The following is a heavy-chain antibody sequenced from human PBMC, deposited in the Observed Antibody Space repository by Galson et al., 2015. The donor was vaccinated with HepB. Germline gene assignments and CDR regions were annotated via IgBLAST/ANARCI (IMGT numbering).Heavy chain of an antibody. CDR3: ARIFTSSWYFDH. D-gene: IGHD6-13*01. Sequence: SLRLSCAASGFTVSSSYMAWVRQAPGKGLEWVSVISTGTDLYYADSVRGRFAIARDNSKNSLYLQLNSLRADDTAVYYCARIFTSSWYFDHWGQGTLVTVSS. V-gene: IGHV3-53*01. CDR1: GFTVSSSY. J-gene: IGHJ4*02. CDR2: ISTGTDL.